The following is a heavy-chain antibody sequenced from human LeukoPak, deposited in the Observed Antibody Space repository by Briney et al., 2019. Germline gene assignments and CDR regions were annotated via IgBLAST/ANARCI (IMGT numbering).Heavy chain of an antibody. CDR1: GYTFTDYA. V-gene: IGHV7-4-1*02. Sequence: ASVKVSCKASGYTFTDYAMNWVRQAPGQGLEWMGWVNTNTGNPTYAQGFTGRFVFSLDTSVSTAYLQISGLKAEDTAVYYCAKLGYCSGGSCYGFDYWGQGTLVTVSS. CDR2: VNTNTGNP. CDR3: AKLGYCSGGSCYGFDY. D-gene: IGHD2-15*01. J-gene: IGHJ4*02.